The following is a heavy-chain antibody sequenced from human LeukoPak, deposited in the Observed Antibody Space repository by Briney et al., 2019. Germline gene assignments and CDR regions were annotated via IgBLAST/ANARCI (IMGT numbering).Heavy chain of an antibody. CDR1: GGSFSGYY. CDR2: INHSGST. V-gene: IGHV4-34*01. D-gene: IGHD4-23*01. CDR3: ARRGYGGNSRSRVFYYYYYMDV. Sequence: PSETLSLTCAVYGGSFSGYYWSWIRQPPGKGLEWIGEINHSGSTNYNPSLKSRVTISVDTSKNQFSLKLSSVTAADTAVYYCARRGYGGNSRSRVFYYYYYMDVWGKGTTVTISS. J-gene: IGHJ6*03.